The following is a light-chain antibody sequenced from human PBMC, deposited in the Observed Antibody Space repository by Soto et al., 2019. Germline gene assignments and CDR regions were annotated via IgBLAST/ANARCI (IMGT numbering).Light chain of an antibody. V-gene: IGLV2-23*01. Sequence: QSALTQPASVSGSPGQSITISCTGTSSDVGSYNLGCWYQQHPGKAPKLMIYEGTKRPSGVSNRFSGSKSGNTASLTISGLQTEDEADYYCCSYAGSRTWLFGGGTKLTVL. CDR1: SSDVGSYNL. CDR2: EGT. J-gene: IGLJ3*02. CDR3: CSYAGSRTWL.